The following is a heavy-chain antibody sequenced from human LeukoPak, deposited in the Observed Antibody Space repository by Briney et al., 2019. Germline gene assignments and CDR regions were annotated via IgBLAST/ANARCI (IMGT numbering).Heavy chain of an antibody. D-gene: IGHD1-26*01. Sequence: GESPKISCKGSGYSFTSYWIGWVRQMPGKGLEWIGIIYPGDSNTRYSPSFQGQVTISADKSISTAYLQWSSLKASDTAMYYCARASWEEDYYFDYWRQGTLVTVSS. J-gene: IGHJ4*02. CDR1: GYSFTSYW. CDR2: IYPGDSNT. CDR3: ARASWEEDYYFDY. V-gene: IGHV5-51*01.